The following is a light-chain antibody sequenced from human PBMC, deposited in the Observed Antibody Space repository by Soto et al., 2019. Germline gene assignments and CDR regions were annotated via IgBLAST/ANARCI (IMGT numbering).Light chain of an antibody. Sequence: EVVLTQSPATLSLSPGERAILSCRASQSVEKYLVWYQQKPGQAPRLLIYDTSNRATGIPARFSGSGSETDFTLTICSLEPEDFAVYYCQQRKHWPPLPFGGGSKVE. J-gene: IGKJ4*01. V-gene: IGKV3-11*01. CDR2: DTS. CDR3: QQRKHWPPLP. CDR1: QSVEKY.